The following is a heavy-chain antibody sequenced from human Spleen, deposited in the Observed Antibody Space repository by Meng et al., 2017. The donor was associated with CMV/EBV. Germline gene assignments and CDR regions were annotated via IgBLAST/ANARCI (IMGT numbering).Heavy chain of an antibody. CDR2: MNTNSGNT. J-gene: IGHJ5*02. Sequence: SGYTFTSYDSNWVRQAPGQGLEWMGWMNTNSGNTGYAQKFQGRVTMTRNTSISTAYMELSSLRSEDTAVYYCARGLRTVTTSDWFDPWGQGTLVTVSS. V-gene: IGHV1-8*01. CDR3: ARGLRTVTTSDWFDP. D-gene: IGHD4-11*01. CDR1: GYTFTSYD.